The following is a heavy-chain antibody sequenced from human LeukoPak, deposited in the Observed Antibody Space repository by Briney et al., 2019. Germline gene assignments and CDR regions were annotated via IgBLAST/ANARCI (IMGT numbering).Heavy chain of an antibody. CDR2: ISGSGGST. Sequence: GSLRLSCAASGFTFSSYAVSWVRQAPGKGLEWVSAISGSGGSTYYADSVKGRFTISRDNSKNTLYLQMNSLRAEDTAVYYCANVIAAAGSDYWGQGTLVTVSS. D-gene: IGHD6-13*01. CDR3: ANVIAAAGSDY. V-gene: IGHV3-23*01. J-gene: IGHJ4*02. CDR1: GFTFSSYA.